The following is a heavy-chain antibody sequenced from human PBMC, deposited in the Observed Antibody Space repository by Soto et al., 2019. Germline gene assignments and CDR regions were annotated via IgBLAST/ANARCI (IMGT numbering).Heavy chain of an antibody. CDR3: AREGRGYCASTSCPGI. Sequence: EVQLVESGGGLVQPGGSLRLSCAASGFTSSGYWMSWVRQAPGKGLEWVANIKGDGSEKYYVDYVKGRFTISRDNAKNSLYLQMNSLRDEDTAVYYCAREGRGYCASTSCPGIWGQGTLVTVSS. CDR2: IKGDGSEK. CDR1: GFTSSGYW. V-gene: IGHV3-7*01. J-gene: IGHJ4*02. D-gene: IGHD2-2*01.